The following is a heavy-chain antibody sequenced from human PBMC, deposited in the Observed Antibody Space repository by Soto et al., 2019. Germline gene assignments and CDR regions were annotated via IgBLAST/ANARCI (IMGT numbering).Heavy chain of an antibody. CDR1: GFNIRSSSYY. CDR2: IYYSGST. V-gene: IGHV4-39*01. D-gene: IGHD2-2*01. J-gene: IGHJ6*02. CDR3: AAVVVPAAIVYYYYGMDV. Sequence: PSETQSLTSTVSGFNIRSSSYYWGWIRQPPGKGLEWIGSIYYSGSTYYNPSLKSRVTISVDTSKNQFSLKLSSVTAADTAVYYCAAVVVPAAIVYYYYGMDVWGQGTTVTVSS.